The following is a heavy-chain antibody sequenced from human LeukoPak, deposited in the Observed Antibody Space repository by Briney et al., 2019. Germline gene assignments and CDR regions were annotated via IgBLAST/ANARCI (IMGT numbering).Heavy chain of an antibody. CDR1: GGSISSGGYY. Sequence: PSETLSLTCTVSGGSISSGGYYWSWIRQHPGKGLEWIGYIYYSGSTNYNPSLKSRVTISVDTSKNQFSLKLSSVTAADTAVYYCARGQWLVPGDFDYWGQGTLVTVSS. D-gene: IGHD6-19*01. CDR2: IYYSGST. V-gene: IGHV4-61*08. CDR3: ARGQWLVPGDFDY. J-gene: IGHJ4*02.